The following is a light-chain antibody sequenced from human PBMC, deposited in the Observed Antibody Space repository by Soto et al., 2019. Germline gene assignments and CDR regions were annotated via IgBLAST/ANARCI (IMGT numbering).Light chain of an antibody. Sequence: EIVLTQSPGTLSLSPGERATLSCRASQTISSSFLAWYQQKPGQAPRLLIYRASRRAPGIPDRFSGSGSWTDFTLTISRLEPEDFAVYYWHQFGSSPLYTFGPGTKVEIK. J-gene: IGKJ3*01. CDR1: QTISSSF. CDR2: RAS. CDR3: HQFGSSPLYT. V-gene: IGKV3-20*01.